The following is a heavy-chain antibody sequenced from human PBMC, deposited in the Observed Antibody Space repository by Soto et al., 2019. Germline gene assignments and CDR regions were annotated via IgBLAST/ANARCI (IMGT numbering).Heavy chain of an antibody. CDR3: AKVPVGSYYDSSGYYRPERTYYFDY. J-gene: IGHJ4*02. D-gene: IGHD3-22*01. V-gene: IGHV3-23*01. Sequence: GGSLRLSCAASGFTFSSYAMSWVRQAPGKGLEWVSAISGSGGSTYYADSVKGRFTISRDNSRNTLYLQMNSLRAEDTAVYYCAKVPVGSYYDSSGYYRPERTYYFDYWGQGT. CDR1: GFTFSSYA. CDR2: ISGSGGST.